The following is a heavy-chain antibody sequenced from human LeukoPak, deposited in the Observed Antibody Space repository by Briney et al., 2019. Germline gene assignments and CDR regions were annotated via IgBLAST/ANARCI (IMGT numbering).Heavy chain of an antibody. D-gene: IGHD3-16*02. CDR3: ARPITFGGVIGY. Sequence: PSETLSLTCTVSGGSISSSSYYWGWIRQPPGKGLEWIGSIYYSGSTYYNPSLKRRVTISVDTSKNQFSLKLSSVTAADTAVYYCARPITFGGVIGYWGQGTLVTVSS. J-gene: IGHJ4*02. V-gene: IGHV4-39*01. CDR1: GGSISSSSYY. CDR2: IYYSGST.